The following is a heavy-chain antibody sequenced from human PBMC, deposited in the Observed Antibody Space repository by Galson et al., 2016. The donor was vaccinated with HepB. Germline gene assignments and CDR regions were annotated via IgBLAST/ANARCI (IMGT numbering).Heavy chain of an antibody. CDR3: ARDQAYYYYGMDV. CDR2: INTGNGNT. V-gene: IGHV1-3*04. Sequence: SVKVSCKASGYTLTAHAVHWVRQAPGQRLEWMGWINTGNGNTKYSQKFQGRVTITRDTFATTAYIELSSVRSEDTAVYYCARDQAYYYYGMDVWGQGTTVTVSS. CDR1: GYTLTAHA. J-gene: IGHJ6*02.